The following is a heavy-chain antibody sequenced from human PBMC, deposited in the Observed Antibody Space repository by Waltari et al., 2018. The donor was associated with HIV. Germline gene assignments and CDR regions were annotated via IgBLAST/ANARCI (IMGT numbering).Heavy chain of an antibody. J-gene: IGHJ4*02. CDR3: ARGHYDLDY. CDR1: GGSISSYY. Sequence: QVQLQESGPGLVKPSETLSLTCTVSGGSISSYYWSWIRQPPGKGLEWIGYIYYSGSTNYNPSLKSRVTISVDTSKNQFSLKLSSVTAADTAVYYCARGHYDLDYWGQGTLVTVSS. CDR2: IYYSGST. D-gene: IGHD3-3*01. V-gene: IGHV4-59*01.